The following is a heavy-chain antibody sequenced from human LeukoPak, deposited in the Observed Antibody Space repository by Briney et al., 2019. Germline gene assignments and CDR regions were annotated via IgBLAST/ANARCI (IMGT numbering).Heavy chain of an antibody. J-gene: IGHJ4*02. V-gene: IGHV3-43*02. CDR2: INENGDIA. Sequence: QPGGSLRLPCAASGFTFDDYAMHWVRQGPGKSLEWVSLINENGDIAYYGDSVRGRFTVSRDNAKNSLYLQMNSLTTEDTALYYCAKARWEPNFDYWGQGTLVTVSS. CDR1: GFTFDDYA. CDR3: AKARWEPNFDY. D-gene: IGHD1-26*01.